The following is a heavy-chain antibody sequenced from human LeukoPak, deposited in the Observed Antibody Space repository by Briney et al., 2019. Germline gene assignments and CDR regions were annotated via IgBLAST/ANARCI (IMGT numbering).Heavy chain of an antibody. Sequence: GGSLRLSCAASGFTFSSYGMHWVRQAPGKGLEWVAVISYDGSNKYYADSVKGRFTISRDNSKNTLYLQMNSLRAEDTAVYYCAKSLDSSSWYVGGVDYWGQGTLVTVSS. CDR1: GFTFSSYG. J-gene: IGHJ4*02. CDR2: ISYDGSNK. V-gene: IGHV3-30*18. CDR3: AKSLDSSSWYVGGVDY. D-gene: IGHD6-13*01.